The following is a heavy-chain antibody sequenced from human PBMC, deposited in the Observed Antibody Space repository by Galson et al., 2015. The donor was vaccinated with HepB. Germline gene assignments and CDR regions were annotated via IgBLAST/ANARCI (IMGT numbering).Heavy chain of an antibody. J-gene: IGHJ4*02. Sequence: SLRLSCAASGFTFSSYSMNWVRQAPGKGLEWVSSISSSSYIYYADSVKGRFTISRDNAKDSLYLQMNSLRAEDTAVYYCARDSPREGCYWGQGTLVTVSS. CDR1: GFTFSSYS. D-gene: IGHD3-16*01. V-gene: IGHV3-21*01. CDR3: ARDSPREGCY. CDR2: ISSSSYI.